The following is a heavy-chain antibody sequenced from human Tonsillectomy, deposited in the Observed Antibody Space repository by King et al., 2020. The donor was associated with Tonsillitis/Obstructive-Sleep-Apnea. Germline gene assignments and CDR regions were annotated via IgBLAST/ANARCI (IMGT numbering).Heavy chain of an antibody. CDR1: GFTFSSYG. CDR3: ARGLPYYTNYFDY. D-gene: IGHD3-22*01. V-gene: IGHV3-33*01. Sequence: QLVQSGGGVVQPGRSLRLSCAASGFTFSSYGMHWVRQAPGMGLEWVAVLWYDGSNKYLADSVKGRFTFSRDNSKNTLHLQTNSLRAEDTAVYYCARGLPYYTNYFDYWGQGTLVTVSS. CDR2: LWYDGSNK. J-gene: IGHJ4*02.